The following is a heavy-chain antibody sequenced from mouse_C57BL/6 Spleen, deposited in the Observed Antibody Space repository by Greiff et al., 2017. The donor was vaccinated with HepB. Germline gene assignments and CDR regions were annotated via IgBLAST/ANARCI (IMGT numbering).Heavy chain of an antibody. CDR2: IYPGDGDT. J-gene: IGHJ1*03. CDR1: GYAFSSSW. V-gene: IGHV1-82*01. Sequence: VQLQESGPELVKPGASVKISCKASGYAFSSSWMNWVKQRPGKGLEWIGRIYPGDGDTNYNGKFKGKATLTADKSSSTAYMQLSSLTSEDSAVYFCARDWLGGYFDVWGTGTTVTVSS. D-gene: IGHD4-1*01. CDR3: ARDWLGGYFDV.